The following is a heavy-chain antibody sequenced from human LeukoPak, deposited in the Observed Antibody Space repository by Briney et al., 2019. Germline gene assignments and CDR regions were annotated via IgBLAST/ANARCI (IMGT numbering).Heavy chain of an antibody. V-gene: IGHV4-59*08. Sequence: PSETLSLTCTVSGGSISSYYWSWIRQPPGKGLEWIGYIYYSGSTNYNPSLKSRVTISIDTAKNQFSLNLTSVTAADTPVYYCASSYYYDSSGRIYFDYWGQGTLVTVSS. CDR2: IYYSGST. CDR1: GGSISSYY. J-gene: IGHJ4*02. CDR3: ASSYYYDSSGRIYFDY. D-gene: IGHD3-22*01.